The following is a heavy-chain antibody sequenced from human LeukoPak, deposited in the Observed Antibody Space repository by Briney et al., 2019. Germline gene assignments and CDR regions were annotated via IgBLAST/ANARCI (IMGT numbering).Heavy chain of an antibody. Sequence: GGSLRLSCAASGFTFSSYSMNWVRQAPGKGLEWVSSISSSSSYIYYADSVKGRFTISRDNAKNSLYLQMNSLRAEDTAVYYCAREVVVAATAFDYWGQGSQVTVSS. CDR3: AREVVVAATAFDY. CDR2: ISSSSSYI. CDR1: GFTFSSYS. J-gene: IGHJ4*02. V-gene: IGHV3-21*01. D-gene: IGHD2-15*01.